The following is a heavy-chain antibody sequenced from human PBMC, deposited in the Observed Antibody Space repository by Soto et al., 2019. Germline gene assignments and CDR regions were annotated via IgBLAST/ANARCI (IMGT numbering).Heavy chain of an antibody. D-gene: IGHD3-10*01. CDR1: NGSLSSNY. Sequence: PSETLSLTCTVSNGSLSSNYWSWIRQSPGKGLEWIGNIYYSGSTNYNPSLKSRVTMSVDTSKNQFTLKLSSVTAADTGVYFCERYFMVPVEFFDYWGQGTPVTVSS. J-gene: IGHJ4*02. CDR3: ERYFMVPVEFFDY. V-gene: IGHV4-59*01. CDR2: IYYSGST.